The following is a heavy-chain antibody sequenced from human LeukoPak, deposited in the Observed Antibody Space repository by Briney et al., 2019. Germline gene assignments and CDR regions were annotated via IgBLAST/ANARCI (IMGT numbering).Heavy chain of an antibody. D-gene: IGHD3-3*01. V-gene: IGHV1-69*05. CDR3: ARASRTPREIYDFWSGYYTTSHYYYYMDV. CDR2: IIPIFGTA. CDR1: GGTFSSYA. Sequence: ASVKASCKASGGTFSSYAISWVRQAPGQGLEWMGGIIPIFGTANYAQKFQGRVTITTDESTSTAYMELSSLRSEDTAVYYCARASRTPREIYDFWSGYYTTSHYYYYMDVWGKGTTVTVSS. J-gene: IGHJ6*03.